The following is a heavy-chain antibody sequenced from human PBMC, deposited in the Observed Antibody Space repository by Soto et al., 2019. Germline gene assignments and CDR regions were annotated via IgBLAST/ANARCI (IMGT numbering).Heavy chain of an antibody. CDR2: ISPTSDTT. V-gene: IGHV3-48*02. CDR3: ARDALYFDLDY. D-gene: IGHD3-22*01. J-gene: IGHJ4*02. CDR1: GFTFSSYN. Sequence: PGGSLRLSCAASGFTFSSYNMNWVRQAPGKGLEWVSFISPTSDTTYYADSVRGRFTVSRDNAKSSLFLQLNSLRDDDKALYYCARDALYFDLDYWGRGTLVTVSS.